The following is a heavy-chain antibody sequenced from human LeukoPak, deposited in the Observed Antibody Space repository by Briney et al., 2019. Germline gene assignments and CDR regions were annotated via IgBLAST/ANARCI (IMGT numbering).Heavy chain of an antibody. V-gene: IGHV4-39*07. CDR1: GGSISGTSYY. Sequence: SETLSLTCTVSGGSISGTSYYWGWIRQPPGKGLEWIGSIYYSGSTYYNPSLKSRVAISVDTSKNQFSLKLSSVTAAATAVYYCARAGFGTNYYYYYYMDVWGKGTTVTVSS. D-gene: IGHD3-10*01. J-gene: IGHJ6*03. CDR2: IYYSGST. CDR3: ARAGFGTNYYYYYYMDV.